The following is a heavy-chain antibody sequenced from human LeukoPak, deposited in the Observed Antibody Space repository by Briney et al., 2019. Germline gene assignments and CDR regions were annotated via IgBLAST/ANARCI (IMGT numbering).Heavy chain of an antibody. CDR3: ARDYQGGYGDKTVDY. Sequence: SETLSLTCTVSGVSISSSYSYWGWIRQPPGKGLERIGSIYYSGSTYYNPSLKSRVTISVDTSKNQFSLKLSSVTAADTAVYYCARDYQGGYGDKTVDYWGQGTLVTVSS. J-gene: IGHJ4*02. CDR1: GVSISSSYSY. D-gene: IGHD5-18*01. V-gene: IGHV4-39*07. CDR2: IYYSGST.